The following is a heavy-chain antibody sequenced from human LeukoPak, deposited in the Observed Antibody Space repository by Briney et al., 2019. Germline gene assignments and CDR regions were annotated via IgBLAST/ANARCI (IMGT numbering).Heavy chain of an antibody. CDR2: IYYSGST. V-gene: IGHV4-39*01. CDR1: GGSISSSSYY. CDR3: ARQKYDYGANHWYFDL. Sequence: PSETLSLTCTVSGGSISSSSYYWGWIRQPPGKGLEWIGSIYYSGSTYYNPSLKSRVTISVGTSKNQFSLNLTSVTAADTAVYYCARQKYDYGANHWYFDLWGRGTLVTVSS. J-gene: IGHJ2*01. D-gene: IGHD4/OR15-4a*01.